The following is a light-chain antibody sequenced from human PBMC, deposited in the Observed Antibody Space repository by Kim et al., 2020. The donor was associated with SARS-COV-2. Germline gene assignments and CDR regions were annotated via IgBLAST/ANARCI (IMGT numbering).Light chain of an antibody. CDR2: DAS. CDR1: QSVRSSY. CDR3: QQYGSSPLT. V-gene: IGKV3D-20*01. Sequence: SPAERDPHSCGASQSVRSSYLAWYQQKPGLAPRLLIYDASSRATGIPDRFSGSGSGTDFTLTISRLEPEDFAVYYCQQYGSSPLTFGGGTKVDIK. J-gene: IGKJ4*01.